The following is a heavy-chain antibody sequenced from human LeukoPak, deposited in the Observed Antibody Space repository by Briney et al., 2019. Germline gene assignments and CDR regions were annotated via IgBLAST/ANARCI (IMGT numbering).Heavy chain of an antibody. CDR1: GFTFSSYS. CDR2: TSSSSSTI. V-gene: IGHV3-48*04. Sequence: GGSLRLSCAASGFTFSSYSMNWVRQAPGKGLEWVSYTSSSSSTIYYADSVKGRFTISRDNAKNSLYLQMNSLRAEDTAVYYCATGNYYDSRGYYTFGHWGQGTLVTVSS. D-gene: IGHD3-22*01. CDR3: ATGNYYDSRGYYTFGH. J-gene: IGHJ1*01.